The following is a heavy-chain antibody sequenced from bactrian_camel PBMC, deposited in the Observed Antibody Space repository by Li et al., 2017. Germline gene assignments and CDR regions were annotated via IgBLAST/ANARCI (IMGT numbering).Heavy chain of an antibody. J-gene: IGHJ4*01. CDR2: ISTEGSP. CDR3: ARGRNAYTYAPETHDNSY. V-gene: IGHV3S55*01. CDR1: PSTSDNCG. Sequence: VQLVESGGGSVQAGGSLRLACTAPPSTSDNCGMDWYRQAEGKEREWVASISTEGSPSYADSVKARFTISRDNIKRTVYLQMNDLKTEDTAMYYCARGRNAYTYAPETHDNSYRGQGTQVTVS. D-gene: IGHD1*01.